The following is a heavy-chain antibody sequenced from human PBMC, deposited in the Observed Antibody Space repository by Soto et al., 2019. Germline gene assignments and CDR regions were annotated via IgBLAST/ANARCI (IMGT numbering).Heavy chain of an antibody. J-gene: IGHJ4*01. D-gene: IGHD3-16*01. CDR2: IDPSGGST. V-gene: IGHV1-46*01. CDR3: AKSYYDYVWGEIDY. Sequence: PSVKVSCKASGYTFTNYYMYWVRQAPGQGLEWMGIIDPSGGSTTYAQKFQGRVAMTRDTSTSTVYMELSSLRSEDTAVYYCAKSYYDYVWGEIDYWS. CDR1: GYTFTNYY.